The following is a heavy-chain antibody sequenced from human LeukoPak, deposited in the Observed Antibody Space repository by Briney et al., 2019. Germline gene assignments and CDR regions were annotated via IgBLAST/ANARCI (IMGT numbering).Heavy chain of an antibody. V-gene: IGHV4-34*01. CDR3: AKPFNNLAAAAANPDY. J-gene: IGHJ4*02. CDR1: GGSFSGYY. CDR2: INHSGST. Sequence: SETLSLTCAVYGGSFSGYYWSWIRQPPGKGLEWIGEINHSGSTNYNPSLKSRVTISVDTSKNQFSLKLSSVTAADTAVYYCAKPFNNLAAAAANPDYWGQGTLVTVSS. D-gene: IGHD6-13*01.